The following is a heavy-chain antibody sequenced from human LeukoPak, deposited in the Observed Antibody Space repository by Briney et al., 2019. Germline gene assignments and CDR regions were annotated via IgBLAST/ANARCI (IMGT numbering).Heavy chain of an antibody. J-gene: IGHJ3*02. CDR3: ARDRNYCSSDRCYDVFDI. D-gene: IGHD6-19*01. CDR2: IRGDASRL. CDR1: GFTFSTYW. Sequence: GGSLRLSCAASGFTFSTYWMSWVRQAPGKGLEWVANIRGDASRLYYVDSVKGRFTISRDNAKNSLYLQMSNLRAEDTSVYYCARDRNYCSSDRCYDVFDIWGQGTMVTVSS. V-gene: IGHV3-7*01.